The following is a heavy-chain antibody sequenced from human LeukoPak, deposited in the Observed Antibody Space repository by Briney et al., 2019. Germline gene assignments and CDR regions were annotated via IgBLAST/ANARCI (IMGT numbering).Heavy chain of an antibody. CDR3: AELGITMIGGV. CDR1: GFNFSNYY. V-gene: IGHV3-11*04. J-gene: IGHJ6*04. D-gene: IGHD3-10*02. Sequence: PGGSLRLSCAASGFNFSNYYMTWIRQAPGKGLEWVSFISSSGTTIYYADSVKGRFTISRDNAKNSLYLQMNSLRAEDTAVYYCAELGITMIGGVWGKGTTVTISS. CDR2: ISSSGTTI.